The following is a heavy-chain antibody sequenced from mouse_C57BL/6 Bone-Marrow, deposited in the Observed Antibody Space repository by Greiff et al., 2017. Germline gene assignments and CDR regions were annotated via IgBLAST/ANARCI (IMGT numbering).Heavy chain of an antibody. CDR2: IQPNSGST. Sequence: QVQLQQPGAELVKPGASVKLSCKASGYTFTSYWLHWVKQRPGQGLEWIGMIQPNSGSTNYNEKFKNKATLTVDKSSSTAYRQLSSLTSDDSAGYYCARKRRRYLYAMDYWGQGTSVTVSA. CDR3: ARKRRRYLYAMDY. V-gene: IGHV1-64*01. J-gene: IGHJ4*01. CDR1: GYTFTSYW. D-gene: IGHD5-1-1*01.